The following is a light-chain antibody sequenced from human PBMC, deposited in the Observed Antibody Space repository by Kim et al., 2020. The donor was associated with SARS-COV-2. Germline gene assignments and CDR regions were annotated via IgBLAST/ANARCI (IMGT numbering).Light chain of an antibody. CDR1: QDVSSW. Sequence: DVQMTQSPASVCASVGDRVTITCRASQDVSSWLVWYQQKPGKAPKVLMYAASTLHSGVPSRFGASGSGTDFTLTISSLQPEDFATYYCQQANYFPRTFGQGTKVDIK. CDR3: QQANYFPRT. CDR2: AAS. J-gene: IGKJ1*01. V-gene: IGKV1-12*01.